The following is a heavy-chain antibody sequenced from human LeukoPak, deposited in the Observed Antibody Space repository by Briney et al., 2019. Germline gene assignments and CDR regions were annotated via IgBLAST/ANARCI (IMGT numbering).Heavy chain of an antibody. CDR2: TWHDGSKH. Sequence: GGSLRLSCVASGVNLNNHAMHWVRQAPGKGLEGVAVTWHDGSKHYYADSVTGRFTISRDNSNNTLYLQMNDVRVEDTAMYYCARDHTILGVVYYFDWWGPGTLVTVSS. D-gene: IGHD3-3*01. CDR3: ARDHTILGVVYYFDW. CDR1: GVNLNNHA. V-gene: IGHV3-33*01. J-gene: IGHJ4*02.